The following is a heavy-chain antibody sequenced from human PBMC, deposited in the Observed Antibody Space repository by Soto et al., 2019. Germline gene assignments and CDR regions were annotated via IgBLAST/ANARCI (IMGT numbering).Heavy chain of an antibody. CDR1: GYSFSTHW. V-gene: IGHV5-51*01. Sequence: GESLKISCKGSGYSFSTHWIGWVRQMPGKGLECMGIIYPDDSDTKYSPSFQGQVTISADKSISTAYLQWSSLKASDTAIYYCAISGRVFWSGSDPDKYYYYMDVWGKGATVTVSS. CDR3: AISGRVFWSGSDPDKYYYYMDV. CDR2: IYPDDSDT. J-gene: IGHJ6*03. D-gene: IGHD3-3*01.